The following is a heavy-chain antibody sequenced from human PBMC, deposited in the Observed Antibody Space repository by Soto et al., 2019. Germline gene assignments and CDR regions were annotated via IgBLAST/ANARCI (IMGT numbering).Heavy chain of an antibody. V-gene: IGHV3-30*18. Sequence: ESGGGVVQPGRSLRLSCAASGFTFSSYGMHWVRQAPGKGLEWVAVISYDGSNKYYADSVKGRFTISRDNSKNTLYLQMNSLRAEDTAVYYCAKATTHYGMDVWGQGTTVTVSS. D-gene: IGHD1-26*01. CDR2: ISYDGSNK. CDR3: AKATTHYGMDV. CDR1: GFTFSSYG. J-gene: IGHJ6*02.